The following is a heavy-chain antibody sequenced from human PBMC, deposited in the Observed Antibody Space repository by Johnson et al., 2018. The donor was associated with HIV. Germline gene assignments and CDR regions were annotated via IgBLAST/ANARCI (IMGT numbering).Heavy chain of an antibody. CDR3: ARDRKSGSYGVDAFDI. D-gene: IGHD1-26*01. CDR2: IKQDGSEK. J-gene: IGHJ3*02. Sequence: VQLVESGGGVVQPGGSLRLSCAASGFTFSSFWMTWVRQAPGKGLEWVANIKQDGSEKYYVDSVKGRFTISRDDSKSIAYLQMNSLRAEDTAVYYCARDRKSGSYGVDAFDIWGQGTMVTVSS. V-gene: IGHV3-7*01. CDR1: GFTFSSFW.